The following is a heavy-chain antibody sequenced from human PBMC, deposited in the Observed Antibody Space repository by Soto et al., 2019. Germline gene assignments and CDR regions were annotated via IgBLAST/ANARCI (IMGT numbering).Heavy chain of an antibody. D-gene: IGHD6-25*01. CDR1: GYTFTSYA. V-gene: IGHV1-3*01. J-gene: IGHJ4*02. CDR2: INAGNGNT. Sequence: ASVKVSCKASGYTFTSYAMHWVRQAPGQRLEWMGWINAGNGNTKYSQKFQGRVTITRDTSASTAYMELSSLRSEDTAVYYCARDLGYSSDFDYWGQGTLVTVSS. CDR3: ARDLGYSSDFDY.